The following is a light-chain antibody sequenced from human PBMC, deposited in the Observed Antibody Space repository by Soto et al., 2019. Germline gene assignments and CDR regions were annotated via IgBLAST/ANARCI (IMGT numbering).Light chain of an antibody. CDR2: DAS. V-gene: IGKV1-5*01. J-gene: IGKJ3*01. Sequence: DIQMTQSPSTLSASVGDRVTITCRASQSISSWLAWYQQKPGKAPKLLIYDASSLESGVPSRFSGSGSGTDFTLTISGLQPEDFATYYCQQSYSTLIFTFGPGTKVDIK. CDR1: QSISSW. CDR3: QQSYSTLIFT.